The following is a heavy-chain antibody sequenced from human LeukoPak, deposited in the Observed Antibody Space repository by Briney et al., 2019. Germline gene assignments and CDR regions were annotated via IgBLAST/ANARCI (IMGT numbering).Heavy chain of an antibody. CDR3: ASHGGDLVDY. Sequence: ASVKVSCKASGGTFSSYAISWVRQAPGQGLEWMGGIIPIFGTANYAQKFQGRVTITADKSTSTAYMELTSLRSDDTAVYYCASHGGDLVDYWGQGTLVIVSS. D-gene: IGHD2-21*02. J-gene: IGHJ4*02. V-gene: IGHV1-69*06. CDR2: IIPIFGTA. CDR1: GGTFSSYA.